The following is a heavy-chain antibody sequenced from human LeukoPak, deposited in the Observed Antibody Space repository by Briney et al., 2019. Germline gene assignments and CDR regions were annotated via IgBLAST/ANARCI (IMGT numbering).Heavy chain of an antibody. CDR2: INPNSGGT. Sequence: ASVKVSCKASGYTFTGYYMHWVRQAPGQGLEWMGRINPNSGGTNYAQKFQGRVTMTRDTSISTAYMELSRLRSDDTAVYYCARDADPANDIVVVVAANWGQGTLVTVSS. CDR1: GYTFTGYY. CDR3: ARDADPANDIVVVVAAN. D-gene: IGHD2-15*01. J-gene: IGHJ4*02. V-gene: IGHV1-2*06.